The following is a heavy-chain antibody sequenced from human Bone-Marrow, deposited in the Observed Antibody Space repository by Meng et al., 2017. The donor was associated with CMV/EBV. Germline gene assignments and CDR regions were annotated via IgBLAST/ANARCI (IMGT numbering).Heavy chain of an antibody. CDR1: GFTFDDYA. V-gene: IGHV3-9*01. Sequence: SLKISCAASGFTFDDYAMHRVRQAPGKGLEWVSGISWNSGSIGYADSVKGRFTISRDNAKNSLYLQMNGLGAEDTALYYCAKEGSENAFDIWGQGTMVTVSS. CDR3: AKEGSENAFDI. J-gene: IGHJ3*02. CDR2: ISWNSGSI. D-gene: IGHD6-19*01.